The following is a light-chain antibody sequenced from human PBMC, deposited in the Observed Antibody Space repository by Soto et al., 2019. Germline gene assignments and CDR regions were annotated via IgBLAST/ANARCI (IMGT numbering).Light chain of an antibody. Sequence: EIVMTQSPATLSLSPGERATLSCRASQSVSSNFAWYQQKPGQAPRRLIYGASTRATGIPARFSGSGSGTEFTLTISSLQSEDFAVYYCQHYSNWPPWTFGQGTKVEI. CDR1: QSVSSN. J-gene: IGKJ1*01. CDR3: QHYSNWPPWT. V-gene: IGKV3-15*01. CDR2: GAS.